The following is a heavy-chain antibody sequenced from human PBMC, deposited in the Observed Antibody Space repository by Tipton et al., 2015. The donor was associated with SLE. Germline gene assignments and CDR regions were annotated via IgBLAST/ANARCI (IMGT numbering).Heavy chain of an antibody. Sequence: SLRLSCAASGFTFSSYAMSWVRQAPGKGLEWVSAISGSGGSTYYADSVKGRFTISRDNAKNSLYLQMNSLRAEDTAVYYCAGPKLRFLEWSFDYWGQGTLVTVSS. CDR3: AGPKLRFLEWSFDY. D-gene: IGHD3-3*01. J-gene: IGHJ4*02. CDR2: ISGSGGST. CDR1: GFTFSSYA. V-gene: IGHV3-23*01.